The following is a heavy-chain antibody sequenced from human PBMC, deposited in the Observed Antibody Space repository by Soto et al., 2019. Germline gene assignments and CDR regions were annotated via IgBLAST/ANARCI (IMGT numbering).Heavy chain of an antibody. CDR2: IWYDGSNK. CDR3: AAPKGPPEDCSGGSCYAGGDAFDI. V-gene: IGHV3-33*01. Sequence: QVQLVESGGGVVQPGRSLRLSCAASGFTFSSYGMHWVRQAPGKGLEWVAVIWYDGSNKYYADSVKGRFTISRDNSKKTLYLQMNSLRAEDTAVYYCAAPKGPPEDCSGGSCYAGGDAFDIWGQGTMVTVSS. D-gene: IGHD2-15*01. CDR1: GFTFSSYG. J-gene: IGHJ3*02.